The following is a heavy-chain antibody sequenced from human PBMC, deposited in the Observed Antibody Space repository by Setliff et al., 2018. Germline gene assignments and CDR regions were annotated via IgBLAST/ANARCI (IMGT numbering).Heavy chain of an antibody. J-gene: IGHJ4*02. CDR3: AREDFWSGRNDY. D-gene: IGHD3-3*01. CDR2: INHSGST. Sequence: KTSETLSLTCAVYGGSFSGYYWSWIRQPPGKGLEWIGEINHSGSTNYNPSLKSRVTISVDTSKNQFSLKLSSVTAADTAVYYCAREDFWSGRNDYWGQGTLVTVSS. V-gene: IGHV4-34*01. CDR1: GGSFSGYY.